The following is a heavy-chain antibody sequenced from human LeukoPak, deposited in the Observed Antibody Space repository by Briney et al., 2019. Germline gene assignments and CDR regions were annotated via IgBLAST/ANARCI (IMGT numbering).Heavy chain of an antibody. CDR1: GGSFSGYY. D-gene: IGHD2-21*02. J-gene: IGHJ4*02. V-gene: IGHV4-34*01. CDR3: ARGFVVVTAIKYYFDY. Sequence: PSETLSLTCAVYGGSFSGYYWSWIRQPPGKGLEWIGEINHSGSTNYNPSLKSRVTISVDTSKNQFSLKLRSVTAADTAVYYCARGFVVVTAIKYYFDYWGQGTLVTVSS. CDR2: INHSGST.